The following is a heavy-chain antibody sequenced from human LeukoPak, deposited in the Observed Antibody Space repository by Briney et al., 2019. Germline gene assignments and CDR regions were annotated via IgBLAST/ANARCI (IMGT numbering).Heavy chain of an antibody. Sequence: ASVKVSCKASGYTFTDYYLFWVRQAPGHGLEWMAWINPKSGDTRFAQRFDGRVTSTRDTSISTVYMELNSLTPDDTAIYYCSREDYWGQGTLVTVSS. CDR1: GYTFTDYY. J-gene: IGHJ4*02. CDR2: INPKSGDT. CDR3: SREDY. V-gene: IGHV1-2*02.